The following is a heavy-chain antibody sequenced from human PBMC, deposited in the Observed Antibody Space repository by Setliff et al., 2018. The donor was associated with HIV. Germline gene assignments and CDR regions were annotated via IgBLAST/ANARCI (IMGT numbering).Heavy chain of an antibody. D-gene: IGHD3-22*01. CDR2: IYYSGST. Sequence: SETLSLTCTVSGDSISSDYYWGWIRQPPGKGLEWIGSIYYSGSTYYNPSLKSRVTISVDTSKNQFSLKLSSVTAADTAVYYCARVGWDYYDSSGVGEFDYWGQGTLVTVSS. J-gene: IGHJ4*02. CDR3: ARVGWDYYDSSGVGEFDY. V-gene: IGHV4-38-2*02. CDR1: GDSISSDYY.